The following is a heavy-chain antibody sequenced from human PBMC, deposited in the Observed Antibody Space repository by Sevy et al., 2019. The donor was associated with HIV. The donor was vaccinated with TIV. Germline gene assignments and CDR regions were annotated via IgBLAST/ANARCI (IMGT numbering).Heavy chain of an antibody. CDR2: IWCDGSNK. D-gene: IGHD1-7*01. Sequence: GGSLRLSCAASGFTFSDYGMHWVRQAPGKGLEWVAVIWCDGSNKYYGDCVKGRFTISRDSSKNTLFLQMNSLRVDDTAVYYCAREERSGTTTSFDYWGQGALVTVSS. CDR3: AREERSGTTTSFDY. J-gene: IGHJ4*02. V-gene: IGHV3-33*01. CDR1: GFTFSDYG.